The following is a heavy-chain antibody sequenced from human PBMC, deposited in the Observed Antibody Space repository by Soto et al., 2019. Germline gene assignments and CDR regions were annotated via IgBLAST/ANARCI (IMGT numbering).Heavy chain of an antibody. J-gene: IGHJ6*01. CDR1: GYRFRDYW. D-gene: IGHD3-16*01. V-gene: IGHV5-10-1*01. CDR2: IDPTDSNA. CDR3: ERRIEAPPGYSYYVSEV. Sequence: KVSCKRSGYRFRDYWISWVRQIPGKGLEGVARIDPTDSNAIYSPAFQGHVTVSADKSISTTYLQWSSLKASDTAIYYCERRIEAPPGYSYYVSEVWGPGTRVAVSS.